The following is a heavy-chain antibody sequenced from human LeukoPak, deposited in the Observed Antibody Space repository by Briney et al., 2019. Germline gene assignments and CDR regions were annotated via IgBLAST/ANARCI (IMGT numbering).Heavy chain of an antibody. D-gene: IGHD1-1*01. V-gene: IGHV3-23*01. Sequence: GGSLRLSCAASGFSFSTYAMSWVRQAPGKGLEWVSTISGSGDNTYYADSLKGRFTISRDSSKNTLYLQMNSLRAEDAAVYYCAKQTRTTTAPDYWGQGTLVAVSS. J-gene: IGHJ4*02. CDR2: ISGSGDNT. CDR1: GFSFSTYA. CDR3: AKQTRTTTAPDY.